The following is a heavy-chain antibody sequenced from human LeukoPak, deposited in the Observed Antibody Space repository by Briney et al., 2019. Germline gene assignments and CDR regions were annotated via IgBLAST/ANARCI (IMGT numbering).Heavy chain of an antibody. CDR1: GFTFSSYA. V-gene: IGHV3-74*01. D-gene: IGHD1-26*01. CDR2: INGDGSNT. Sequence: PGGSLRLSCAASGFTFSSYAMHWVRQAPGKGPVWVSRINGDGSNTHSVDSVKGRFTISRDNAKNTLYLQMNSLRAEDSAVYYCTREPSGTSWYFDLWGRGTLVTVSS. CDR3: TREPSGTSWYFDL. J-gene: IGHJ2*01.